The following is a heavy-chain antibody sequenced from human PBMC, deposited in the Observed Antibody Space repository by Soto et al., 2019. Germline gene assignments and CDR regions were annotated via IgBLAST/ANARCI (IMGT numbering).Heavy chain of an antibody. V-gene: IGHV1-2*04. CDR2: INPNSGGT. CDR1: GYTFTGYY. J-gene: IGHJ4*02. D-gene: IGHD1-26*01. CDR3: ARGWELLSSYLYYFDY. Sequence: GASVKVSCKASGYTFTGYYMHWVRQAPGQGLEWMGWINPNSGGTNYAQKFQGWVTMTRDTSISTAYMELSRLRSDDTAVYYCARGWELLSSYLYYFDYWGQGTLVTVSS.